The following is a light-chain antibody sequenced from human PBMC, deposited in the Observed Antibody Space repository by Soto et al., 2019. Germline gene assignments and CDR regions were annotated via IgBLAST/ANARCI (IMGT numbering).Light chain of an antibody. V-gene: IGLV2-14*01. Sequence: QSALTQPASVSGSPGQSITISCTGTSRDVGGYNYVSWHQQHPGKAPKVIITEVSNRPSGVSNRFPGSKSGNTASLTISGLQAEDEADYYCSSYISSSTFVVFGGGTQLTVL. CDR3: SSYISSSTFVV. CDR2: EVS. CDR1: SRDVGGYNY. J-gene: IGLJ2*01.